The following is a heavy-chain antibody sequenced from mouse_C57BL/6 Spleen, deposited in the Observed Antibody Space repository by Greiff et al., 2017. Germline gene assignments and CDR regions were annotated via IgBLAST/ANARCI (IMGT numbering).Heavy chain of an antibody. D-gene: IGHD2-4*01. CDR2: INPSTGGT. CDR1: GYSFTGYY. CDR3: ARGLYYDNEGYFDY. Sequence: VQLQQSGPELVKPGASVKISCKASGYSFTGYYMNWVKQSPEKSLEWIGEINPSTGGTTYNQKFKAKATLTVDKSSSTAYMQLKSLTSEDSAVYYCARGLYYDNEGYFDYWGQGTTLTVSS. J-gene: IGHJ2*01. V-gene: IGHV1-42*01.